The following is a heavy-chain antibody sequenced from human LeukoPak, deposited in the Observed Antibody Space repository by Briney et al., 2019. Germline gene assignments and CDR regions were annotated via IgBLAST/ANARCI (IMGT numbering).Heavy chain of an antibody. V-gene: IGHV5-51*01. Sequence: GESLKISCKGSGYSFTNYWIGWVRQMPGKGLEWMGIIHPGDSDTRYSPSFEGQVTLSADKSISTAYLQWSSLKASDTAMYYCALKSRGYCSGGRCYIGYWGQGTLVTVYS. D-gene: IGHD2-15*01. CDR2: IHPGDSDT. CDR3: ALKSRGYCSGGRCYIGY. J-gene: IGHJ4*02. CDR1: GYSFTNYW.